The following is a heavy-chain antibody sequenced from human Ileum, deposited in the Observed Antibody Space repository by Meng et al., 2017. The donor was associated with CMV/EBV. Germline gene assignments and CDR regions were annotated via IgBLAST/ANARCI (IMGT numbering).Heavy chain of an antibody. CDR1: GLSFSDYD. J-gene: IGHJ4*02. CDR2: ISSISSYI. Sequence: QLREAGAGVVKSGGSRRLSCAASGLSFSDYDMIWIRQAPGGGLEWISYISSISSYINYADSVKGRFTISRDNAKNSLYLQMNSLRVDDTAVYYCTTIFEDYWGQGTLVTVSS. CDR3: TTIFEDY. D-gene: IGHD3-3*02. V-gene: IGHV3-11*06.